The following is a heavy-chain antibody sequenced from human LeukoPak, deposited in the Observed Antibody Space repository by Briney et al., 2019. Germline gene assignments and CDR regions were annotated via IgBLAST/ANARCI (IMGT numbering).Heavy chain of an antibody. CDR1: GFTFSAYY. Sequence: KPGGSLRLSCAASGFTFSAYYMSWVRQAPGKGLEWVSYISSSSYHTNYADSVKGRFTISRDNSKNTLYLQMDSLRAEDTAVYYCARDRSSTYFDYWAQGTPVTVSS. V-gene: IGHV3-11*06. D-gene: IGHD2-2*01. J-gene: IGHJ4*02. CDR2: ISSSSYHT. CDR3: ARDRSSTYFDY.